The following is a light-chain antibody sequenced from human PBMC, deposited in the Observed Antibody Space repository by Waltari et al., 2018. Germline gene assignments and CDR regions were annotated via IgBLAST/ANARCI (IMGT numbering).Light chain of an antibody. V-gene: IGLV2-14*03. Sequence: SALTQPVSVSGSPGQSITISCTGTSSDVGGYNYVAWYQQHPNKAPKVIIYDVANRRFGVSERCSGCKSGSTASLTISGLQTEDEAYYYCSSYTTRSILLFGGGTKVTVL. CDR2: DVA. J-gene: IGLJ2*01. CDR3: SSYTTRSILL. CDR1: SSDVGGYNY.